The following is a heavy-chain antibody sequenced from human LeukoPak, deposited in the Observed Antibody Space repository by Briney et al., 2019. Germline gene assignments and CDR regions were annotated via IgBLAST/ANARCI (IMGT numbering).Heavy chain of an antibody. J-gene: IGHJ3*02. D-gene: IGHD3-9*01. Sequence: KSLETLSLTCTVSGGSISSYYWSWIRQPPGKGLEWIGYIYYSGSTNYNPSLKSRVTISVDTSKNQFSLKLSSVTAADTAVYYCARHRTYYDILTGYRSDAFDIWGQGTMVTVSS. CDR1: GGSISSYY. CDR3: ARHRTYYDILTGYRSDAFDI. V-gene: IGHV4-59*08. CDR2: IYYSGST.